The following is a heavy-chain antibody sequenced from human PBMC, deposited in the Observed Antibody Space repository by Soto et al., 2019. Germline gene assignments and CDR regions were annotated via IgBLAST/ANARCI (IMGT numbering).Heavy chain of an antibody. D-gene: IGHD3-3*01. CDR2: IFYSGST. Sequence: QLQLQESGPGLVKPSETLSLTCTVSGGSISNSSFYWGWIRQPPGKGLEWIGGIFYSGSTHYNPSLKSRVPLSVDTSRNHFSLKLNSVTAADTAVYYCARRRNRSGYYFDYWGQGTLVTVSS. V-gene: IGHV4-39*02. J-gene: IGHJ4*02. CDR1: GGSISNSSFY. CDR3: ARRRNRSGYYFDY.